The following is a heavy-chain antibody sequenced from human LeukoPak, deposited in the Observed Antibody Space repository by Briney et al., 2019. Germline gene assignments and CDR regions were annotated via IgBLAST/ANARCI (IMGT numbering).Heavy chain of an antibody. V-gene: IGHV3-15*01. D-gene: IGHD6-19*01. Sequence: GGSLRLSCAASGFTFRNAWTNWVRQAPGKGLEWIGRIKSKTDGGTTDYAAPVKGRFPISRDDSKNTLYMQMNTLKTEDTAVYLCAADRSGWYDYWGQGTLVTVSS. CDR1: GFTFRNAW. J-gene: IGHJ4*02. CDR2: IKSKTDGGTT. CDR3: AADRSGWYDY.